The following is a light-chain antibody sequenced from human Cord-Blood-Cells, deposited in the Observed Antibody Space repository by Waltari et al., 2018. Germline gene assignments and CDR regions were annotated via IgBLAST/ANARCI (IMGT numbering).Light chain of an antibody. Sequence: QSALTHPASVSGSPGQSITIPSTGTTSDVGGSTHASWYQQHPGKAPKLMIYEVSNRPSGVSNRFSGSKSGNTASLTISGLQAEDEADYYCSSYTSSSTLVFGGGTKLTVL. CDR3: SSYTSSSTLV. CDR2: EVS. V-gene: IGLV2-14*01. J-gene: IGLJ3*02. CDR1: TSDVGGSTH.